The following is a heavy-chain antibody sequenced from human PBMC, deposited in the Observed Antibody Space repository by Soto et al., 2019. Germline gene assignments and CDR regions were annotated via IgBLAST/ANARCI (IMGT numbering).Heavy chain of an antibody. Sequence: GGSLRLSCAASGFTFSSYAMHWVRQAPGKGLEWVAVIWYDGSNKYYADSVKGRFTISRDNSKNTLYLQMNSLRAEDTAVYYCARAPSYYYDSSGYYWAWGQGTLVTVSS. CDR1: GFTFSSYA. J-gene: IGHJ5*02. CDR2: IWYDGSNK. V-gene: IGHV3-33*08. CDR3: ARAPSYYYDSSGYYWA. D-gene: IGHD3-22*01.